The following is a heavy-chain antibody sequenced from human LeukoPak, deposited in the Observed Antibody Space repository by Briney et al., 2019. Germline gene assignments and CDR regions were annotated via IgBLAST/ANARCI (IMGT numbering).Heavy chain of an antibody. D-gene: IGHD6-13*01. CDR2: INHSGGT. Sequence: SETLSLTCAVYGGSFSGYYWSWIRQPPGKGLEWIGEINHSGGTNYNPSLKSRVTISLDTSKNQFSLRLSSVTAADTAVYYCARGLYSSSWYYFDYWGQGTLVTVSS. J-gene: IGHJ4*02. CDR3: ARGLYSSSWYYFDY. V-gene: IGHV4-34*01. CDR1: GGSFSGYY.